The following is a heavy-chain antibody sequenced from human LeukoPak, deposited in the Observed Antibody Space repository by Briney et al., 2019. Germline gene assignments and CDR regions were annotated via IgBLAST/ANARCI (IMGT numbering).Heavy chain of an antibody. D-gene: IGHD2-2*01. V-gene: IGHV4-34*01. CDR3: ARNIKNRYCSSTSCSPFDP. J-gene: IGHJ5*02. CDR2: INHSGST. CDR1: GGSFSGYY. Sequence: SETLSLTCAVYGGSFSGYYWSWIRQPPGKGLEWIGEINHSGSTNYNPSLKSQVTISVDTSKNQFSLKLSSVTAADTAVYYCARNIKNRYCSSTSCSPFDPWSQGTLVTVSS.